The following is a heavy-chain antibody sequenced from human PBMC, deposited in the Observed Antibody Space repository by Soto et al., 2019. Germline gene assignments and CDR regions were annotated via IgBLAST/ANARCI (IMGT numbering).Heavy chain of an antibody. Sequence: GGSLRLSCAASGFTFSSYAMSWVRQAPGKGLEWVSAISGSGGSTYYADSVKGRFTISRDNSKNTLYLQMNSLRAEDTAVYYCAKDPRYGFDWSLPEARYGMDVWGQGTTVTVSS. V-gene: IGHV3-23*01. CDR3: AKDPRYGFDWSLPEARYGMDV. J-gene: IGHJ6*02. CDR2: ISGSGGST. CDR1: GFTFSSYA. D-gene: IGHD3-9*01.